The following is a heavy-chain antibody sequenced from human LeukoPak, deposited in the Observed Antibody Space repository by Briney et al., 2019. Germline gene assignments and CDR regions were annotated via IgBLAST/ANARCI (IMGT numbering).Heavy chain of an antibody. CDR1: GFTFNDYY. CDR2: ISGSGGST. CDR3: AKFYYDFWSGYYGPPDY. J-gene: IGHJ4*02. V-gene: IGHV3-23*01. Sequence: GGSLRLSCAASGFTFNDYYMNWIRQAPGKGLEWVSAISGSGGSTYYADSVKGRFTISRDNSKNTLYLQMNSLRAEDTAVYYCAKFYYDFWSGYYGPPDYWGQGTLVTVSS. D-gene: IGHD3-3*01.